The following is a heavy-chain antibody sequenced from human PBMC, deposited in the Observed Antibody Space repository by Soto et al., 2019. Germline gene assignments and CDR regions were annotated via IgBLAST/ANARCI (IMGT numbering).Heavy chain of an antibody. Sequence: QVQLQESGPGLVKPSQTLSLTCTVSGGSISSGGYYWSWIRQHPGKGLEWIGYIYYSGSTYYNPSLKSRVTISVDTSKNQFSLKLSSVTAADTAVYYCARDRGGPFGGGGWDAFDIWGQGTMVTVSS. CDR2: IYYSGST. J-gene: IGHJ3*02. CDR1: GGSISSGGYY. CDR3: ARDRGGPFGGGGWDAFDI. D-gene: IGHD3-3*01. V-gene: IGHV4-31*03.